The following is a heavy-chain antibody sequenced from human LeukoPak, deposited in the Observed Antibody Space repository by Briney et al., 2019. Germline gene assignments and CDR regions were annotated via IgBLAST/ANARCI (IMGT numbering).Heavy chain of an antibody. CDR3: AKPYREFSSSWYPYYFDY. J-gene: IGHJ4*02. Sequence: GGSLRLSCAASGFTFSSYAMSWVRQAPGKGLEWVSAISGSGGSTYYADSVKGRLTISRDNSKNTLHLQMNSLRAEDTAVYYCAKPYREFSSSWYPYYFDYWGQGTLVTVSS. V-gene: IGHV3-23*01. D-gene: IGHD6-13*01. CDR2: ISGSGGST. CDR1: GFTFSSYA.